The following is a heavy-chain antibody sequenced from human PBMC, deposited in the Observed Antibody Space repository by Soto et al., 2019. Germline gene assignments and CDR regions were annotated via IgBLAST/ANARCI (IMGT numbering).Heavy chain of an antibody. CDR3: ETWHSSHWFDY. CDR2: IHSGDSNA. J-gene: IGHJ4*02. D-gene: IGHD3-22*01. V-gene: IGHV5-51*01. Sequence: GESLKISCKGSGYSFSTYSIGWVRQMPGKGLEWLGNIHSGDSNARYSPSFQGQVTISVDKSISTTYLHWSSLKPSDTAFYYCETWHSSHWFDYWGQGTLVTVSS. CDR1: GYSFSTYS.